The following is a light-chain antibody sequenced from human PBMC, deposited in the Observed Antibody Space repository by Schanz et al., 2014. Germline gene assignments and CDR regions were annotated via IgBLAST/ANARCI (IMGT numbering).Light chain of an antibody. CDR2: EVT. CDR3: CSYAGSINWV. J-gene: IGLJ3*02. V-gene: IGLV2-8*01. Sequence: QSALTQQASVSGSPGQSITVSCTGASHDLHYNNYVSWYQHHPGKAPKVIIYEVTKRPSGVPDRFSGSKSGNTASLTVSGLQAEDEADYYCCSYAGSINWVFGGGTKLTVL. CDR1: SHDLHYNNY.